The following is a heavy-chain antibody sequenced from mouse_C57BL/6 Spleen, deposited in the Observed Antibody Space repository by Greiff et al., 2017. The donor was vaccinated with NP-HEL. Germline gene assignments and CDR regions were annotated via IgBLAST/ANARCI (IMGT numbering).Heavy chain of an antibody. CDR3: ARRGGNYLWYFDV. J-gene: IGHJ1*03. CDR2: IDPSDSYT. D-gene: IGHD2-1*01. CDR1: GYTFTSYW. Sequence: QVQLQQPGAELVKPGASVKLSCKASGYTFTSYWMQWVKQRPGQGLEWIGEIDPSDSYTTYNQKFKGKATLTVDTSSSTAYMQLSSLTSEDSAVYYCARRGGNYLWYFDVWGTGTTVTVSS. V-gene: IGHV1-50*01.